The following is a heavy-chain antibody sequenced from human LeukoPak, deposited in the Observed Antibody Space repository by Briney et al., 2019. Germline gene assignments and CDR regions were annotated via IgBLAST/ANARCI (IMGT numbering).Heavy chain of an antibody. CDR2: IIPILGIA. D-gene: IGHD2-2*01. J-gene: IGHJ3*02. Sequence: SVKVSCKASGGTFSSYAISWVRQAPGQGLEWMGRIIPILGIANYAQKFQGRVTITADKSTSTAYMELSSLRSEDTAVYYCARGRCSSTSCYRPHDAFDIWGQGTMVTVSS. CDR1: GGTFSSYA. V-gene: IGHV1-69*04. CDR3: ARGRCSSTSCYRPHDAFDI.